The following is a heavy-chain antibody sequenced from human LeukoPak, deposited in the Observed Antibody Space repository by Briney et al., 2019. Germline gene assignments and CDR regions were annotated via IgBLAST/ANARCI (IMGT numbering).Heavy chain of an antibody. V-gene: IGHV3-23*01. CDR3: ADHTYYDFWSGSLKY. CDR1: GFTFSSYA. Sequence: QPGGSLRLSCAASGFTFSSYAMSWVRQAPGKGLEWVSAISGSGGSTYYADSVKGRFTISRDNSKNTLYLQMNSLRAEDTAVYYCADHTYYDFWSGSLKYWGQGTLVTVSS. D-gene: IGHD3-3*01. CDR2: ISGSGGST. J-gene: IGHJ4*02.